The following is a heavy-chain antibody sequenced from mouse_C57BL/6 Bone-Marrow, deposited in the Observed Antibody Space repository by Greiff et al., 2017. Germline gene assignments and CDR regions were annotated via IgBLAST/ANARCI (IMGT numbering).Heavy chain of an antibody. D-gene: IGHD1-1*01. J-gene: IGHJ3*01. Sequence: QVQLKQPGAELVMPGASVKLSCKASGYTFTSYWMHWVKQRPGQGLEWIGEIDPSDSYTNYNQQFKGKSTLTVDKSSSTAFMQLSSLTSEDSAVYYCASTNYYGSSSFAYWGQGTLVTVSA. V-gene: IGHV1-69*01. CDR1: GYTFTSYW. CDR3: ASTNYYGSSSFAY. CDR2: IDPSDSYT.